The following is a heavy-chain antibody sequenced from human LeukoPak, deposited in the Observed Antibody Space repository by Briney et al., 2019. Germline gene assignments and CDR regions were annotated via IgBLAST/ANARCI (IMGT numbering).Heavy chain of an antibody. CDR1: GVAFSNLW. V-gene: IGHV3-15*01. Sequence: GGSLRLSCAASGVAFSNLWMTWVRQAPGKGPEWVGHIKSEFDGGTADYGAPVKDRFTISRDDSKNTLYLQVNSLKTEDTAVYYCATDVPYTGGGAIVYWGQGTLVTVSS. CDR3: ATDVPYTGGGAIVY. J-gene: IGHJ4*02. D-gene: IGHD3-16*02. CDR2: IKSEFDGGTA.